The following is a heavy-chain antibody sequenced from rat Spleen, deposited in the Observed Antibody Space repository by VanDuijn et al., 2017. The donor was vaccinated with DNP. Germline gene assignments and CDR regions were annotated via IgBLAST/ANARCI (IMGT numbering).Heavy chain of an antibody. J-gene: IGHJ1*01. V-gene: IGHV3-1*01. D-gene: IGHD1-10*01. Sequence: EVQLQESGPGLVKPSQSLSLTCSVTGYSITSNYWAWIRKFPRNKMEWMGYISNSGTITYNPSLKSRISITRDTSKNQFFLQLNSLTTEDTATYCCARYRITTYYYFDLWGPGTMVTVSS. CDR3: ARYRITTYYYFDL. CDR1: GYSITSNY. CDR2: ISNSGTI.